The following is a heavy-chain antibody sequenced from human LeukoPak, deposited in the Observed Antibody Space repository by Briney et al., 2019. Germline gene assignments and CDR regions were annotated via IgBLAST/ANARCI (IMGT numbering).Heavy chain of an antibody. Sequence: APVKVSCKASGYTFTGYYMHWVRQAPGQGLEWMGWINPNSGGTNYAQKFQGRVTMTRDTSISTAYMELSRLRSDDTAVYYCAREGGGYCSSTSCRDPFDYWGQGTLVTVSS. CDR1: GYTFTGYY. D-gene: IGHD2-2*01. V-gene: IGHV1-2*02. CDR2: INPNSGGT. J-gene: IGHJ4*02. CDR3: AREGGGYCSSTSCRDPFDY.